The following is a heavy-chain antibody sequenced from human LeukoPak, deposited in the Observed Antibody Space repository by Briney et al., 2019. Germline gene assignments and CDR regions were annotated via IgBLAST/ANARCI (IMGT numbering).Heavy chain of an antibody. CDR2: ISPNSGGT. J-gene: IGHJ5*02. D-gene: IGHD5-18*01. CDR3: ARDRSQAEDYSYVNWFDP. V-gene: IGHV1-2*02. Sequence: ASVKVSCKVSGHTFTGYYMHWVRQAPGQGLEWMGWISPNSGGTNYAQKFQGRVTMTRDTSISTAYMELSRLRSDDTAVYYCARDRSQAEDYSYVNWFDPWGQGTLVTVSS. CDR1: GHTFTGYY.